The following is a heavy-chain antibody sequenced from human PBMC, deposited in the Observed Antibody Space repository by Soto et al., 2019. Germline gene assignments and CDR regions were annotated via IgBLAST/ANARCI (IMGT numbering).Heavy chain of an antibody. V-gene: IGHV4-31*03. CDR1: GGSLSGVGCF. J-gene: IGHJ4*02. CDR2: ISYSGSN. Sequence: SETLSLTCTVSGGSLSGVGCFWNWIRQHPGKGLELIGYISYSGSNYYNPSIKSRVTISVDMNKNQFSLKMSSVTVADTAVYYCATSFPPGNXWGQVILVTVSX. CDR3: ATSFPPGNX.